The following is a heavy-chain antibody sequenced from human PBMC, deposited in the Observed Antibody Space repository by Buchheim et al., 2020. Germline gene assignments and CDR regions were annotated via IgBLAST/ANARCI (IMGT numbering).Heavy chain of an antibody. CDR3: AGGGYDSSGYMFDY. CDR2: IKQDGSEK. J-gene: IGHJ4*02. D-gene: IGHD3-22*01. V-gene: IGHV3-7*01. Sequence: EVQLVESGGGLVQPGGSLRLSCAASGFTFSSYWMSWVRQAPGKGLEWVANIKQDGSEKYYVDSVKGRFTISRDNAKNSLYLKMNGRRAEDTAVYYCAGGGYDSSGYMFDYGGQGTL. CDR1: GFTFSSYW.